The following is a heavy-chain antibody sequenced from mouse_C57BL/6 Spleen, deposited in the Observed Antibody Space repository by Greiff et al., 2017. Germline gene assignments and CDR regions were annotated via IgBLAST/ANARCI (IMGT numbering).Heavy chain of an antibody. V-gene: IGHV7-1*01. J-gene: IGHJ4*01. CDR3: ARDAVYYGLYAMDY. CDR1: GFTFSDFY. D-gene: IGHD1-2*01. CDR2: SRNKANDYTT. Sequence: DVKLVESGGGLVQSGRSLRLSCATSGFTFSDFYMEWVRQAPGKGLEWIAASRNKANDYTTEYSASVKGRFIVSRDTSQSILYLQMNALRAEDTAIYYCARDAVYYGLYAMDYWGQGTSVTVSS.